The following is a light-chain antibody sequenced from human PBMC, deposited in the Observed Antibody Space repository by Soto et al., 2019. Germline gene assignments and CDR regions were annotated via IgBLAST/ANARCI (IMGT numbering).Light chain of an antibody. Sequence: PGERATLSCRASQSVATNLAWYQQKPGQSPRLLIYDASNRATGIPARFSGSGSGTDFTLTISSLEPEDFAVYYCQQRADWPQLTFGGGTRVEIK. J-gene: IGKJ4*01. CDR1: QSVATN. V-gene: IGKV3-11*01. CDR3: QQRADWPQLT. CDR2: DAS.